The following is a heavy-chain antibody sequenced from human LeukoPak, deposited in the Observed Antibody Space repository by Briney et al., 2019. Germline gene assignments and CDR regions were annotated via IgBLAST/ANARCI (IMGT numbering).Heavy chain of an antibody. D-gene: IGHD2-15*01. J-gene: IGHJ4*02. V-gene: IGHV4-39*01. CDR3: ARRILYCSGGSCYSGVDY. Sequence: PSESLSLTCNVSCGSIGSSSYSLGWIRQPPRKGLDWIGRPYYSGSTYYTPSLKSRVTISVDTPKNQFSLKLSSVTAADTAVYYCARRILYCSGGSCYSGVDYWGQGTLVTVSS. CDR2: PYYSGST. CDR1: CGSIGSSSYS.